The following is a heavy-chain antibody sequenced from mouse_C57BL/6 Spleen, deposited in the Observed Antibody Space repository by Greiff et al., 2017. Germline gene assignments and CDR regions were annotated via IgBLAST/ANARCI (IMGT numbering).Heavy chain of an antibody. CDR3: ARNGGDWYFDV. V-gene: IGHV1-18*01. Sequence: EVQLQQSGPELVKPGASVKIPCKASGYTFTDYNMDWVKQSHGKSLEWIGDINPNHGGTIYNQKFKGKATLTVDKSSSTAYMALRSLTSEDTAFYYCARNGGDWYFDVWGTGTTGTVSS. J-gene: IGHJ1*03. CDR1: GYTFTDYN. CDR2: INPNHGGT.